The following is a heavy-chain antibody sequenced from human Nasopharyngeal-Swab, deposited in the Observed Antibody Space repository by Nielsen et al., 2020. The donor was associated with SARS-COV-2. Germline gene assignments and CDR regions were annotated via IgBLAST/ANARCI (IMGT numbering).Heavy chain of an antibody. CDR3: ARGSQGTRWS. Sequence: SQTLSLPCAISGDSLSSNTAAWSWIRQSPSRGLEWLGRTWYRSKWHYDYAESVKSRITINPDTTKNQFYLQLNSVTPEDTAVYYCARGSQGTRWSWGQGTLVTVSS. D-gene: IGHD2-15*01. CDR2: TWYRSKWHY. J-gene: IGHJ5*02. CDR1: GDSLSSNTAA. V-gene: IGHV6-1*01.